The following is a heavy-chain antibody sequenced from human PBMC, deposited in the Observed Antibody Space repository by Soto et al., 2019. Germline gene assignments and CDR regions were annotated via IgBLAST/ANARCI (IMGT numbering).Heavy chain of an antibody. Sequence: GGSLRLSCAASGFTFSSYAMSWVRQAPGKGLEWVSAISGSGGSTYFADSVKGRFTISRDNSKNTLYLQMNSLRAEDTAVYYCAKASPPFYDILTGYTEFFHFDYWGQGTLVTVSS. J-gene: IGHJ4*02. D-gene: IGHD3-9*01. CDR3: AKASPPFYDILTGYTEFFHFDY. CDR2: ISGSGGST. CDR1: GFTFSSYA. V-gene: IGHV3-23*01.